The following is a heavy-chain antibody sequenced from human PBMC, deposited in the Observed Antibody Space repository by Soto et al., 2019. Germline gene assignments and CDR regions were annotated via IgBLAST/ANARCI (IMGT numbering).Heavy chain of an antibody. CDR3: AKEDSSLEWYFDL. V-gene: IGHV3-30*18. CDR2: ISYDGSNK. CDR1: GFTFSSYG. D-gene: IGHD6-19*01. Sequence: QVQLVESGGGVVQPGRSLRLSCAASGFTFSSYGMHWVRQAPGKGLEWVAVISYDGSNKYYADSVKGRFTISRDNSKNTLYLQMSSLRAEDTAVYYCAKEDSSLEWYFDLWGRGTLVTVSS. J-gene: IGHJ2*01.